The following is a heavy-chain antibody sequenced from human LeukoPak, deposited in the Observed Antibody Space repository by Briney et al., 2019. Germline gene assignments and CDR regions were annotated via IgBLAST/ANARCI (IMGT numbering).Heavy chain of an antibody. CDR1: GFTFSSYA. CDR3: ANWNEGPTYYFDY. CDR2: ISGSGGST. Sequence: GGSLRLSCAASGFTFSSYAMSWVRQAPGKGLEWVSAISGSGGSTYYADSVKGRFTISRDNSKNTLYLQMNSLRAEDTAVYYCANWNEGPTYYFDYWGQGTLVTVSS. V-gene: IGHV3-23*01. D-gene: IGHD1-1*01. J-gene: IGHJ4*02.